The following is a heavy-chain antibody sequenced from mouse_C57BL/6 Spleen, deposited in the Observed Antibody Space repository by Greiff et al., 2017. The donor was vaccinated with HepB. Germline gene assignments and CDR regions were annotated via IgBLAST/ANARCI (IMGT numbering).Heavy chain of an antibody. V-gene: IGHV1-50*01. Sequence: QVQLQQPGAELVKPGASVKLSCKASGYTFTSYWMQWVKQRPGQGLEWIGEIDPSDSYTNYNQKFKGKATLTVDTSSSTAYMQLSSLTSEDSAVYYCARSYGNYGAYWGQGTLVTVSA. CDR1: GYTFTSYW. J-gene: IGHJ3*01. D-gene: IGHD2-10*02. CDR2: IDPSDSYT. CDR3: ARSYGNYGAY.